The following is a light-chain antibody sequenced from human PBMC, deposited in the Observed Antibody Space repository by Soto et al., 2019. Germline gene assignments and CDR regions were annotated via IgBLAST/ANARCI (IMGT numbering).Light chain of an antibody. CDR1: QSLNNY. J-gene: IGKJ5*01. CDR2: DAS. Sequence: DIQMTQSPSTLSASVGDRVTITCRASQSLNNYLAWYQQTPGKAPKLLIYDASTLERGVPSRFSGTGSGTGFTLTISSLHPDDFATYYCQQYHRSSITFGQGTRREIK. V-gene: IGKV1-5*01. CDR3: QQYHRSSIT.